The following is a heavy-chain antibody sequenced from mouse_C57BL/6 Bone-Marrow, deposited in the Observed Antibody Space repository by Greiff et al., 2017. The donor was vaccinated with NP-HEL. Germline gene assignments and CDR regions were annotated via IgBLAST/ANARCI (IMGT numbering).Heavy chain of an antibody. J-gene: IGHJ2*01. CDR2: INPNNGGT. CDR1: GYTFTDYN. D-gene: IGHD4-1*01. V-gene: IGHV1-22*01. CDR3: ARQLTGPPDY. Sequence: EVQLQQSGPELVKPGASVKMSCKASGYTFTDYNMHWVKQSHGKSLEWIGYINPNNGGTSYNQKFKGKATLTVTKSSSTAYMELRSLTSEDSAVYYCARQLTGPPDYWGQGTTLTVSS.